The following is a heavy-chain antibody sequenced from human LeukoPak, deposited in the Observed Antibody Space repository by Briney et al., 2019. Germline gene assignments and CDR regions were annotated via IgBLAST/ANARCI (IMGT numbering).Heavy chain of an antibody. D-gene: IGHD5-24*01. J-gene: IGHJ4*02. CDR1: GFTFSSYE. V-gene: IGHV3-48*03. CDR3: AVATIKDYFDY. Sequence: GGSLRLSCAASGFTFSSYEMDWVRQAPGKGLEWVSYISSSGSTIYYADSVKGRFTISRDNAKNSLYLQMNSLRAEDTAVYYCAVATIKDYFDYWGQGTLVTVSS. CDR2: ISSSGSTI.